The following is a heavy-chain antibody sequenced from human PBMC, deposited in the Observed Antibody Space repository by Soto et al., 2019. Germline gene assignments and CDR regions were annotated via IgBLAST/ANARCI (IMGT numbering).Heavy chain of an antibody. J-gene: IGHJ4*02. D-gene: IGHD3-9*01. CDR1: GFSFRSYT. CDR2: ISGASTTI. V-gene: IGHV3-21*01. CDR3: ARDQDILTSVDC. Sequence: EVQLVESGGGLVEPGGSLRLSCAASGFSFRSYTMNWVRQAPGKGLEWVSCISGASTTIYYTDSVKGRFTISRDNAKNSLYLQMNGLRAEDTAVYYGARDQDILTSVDCWGQGILVTVSS.